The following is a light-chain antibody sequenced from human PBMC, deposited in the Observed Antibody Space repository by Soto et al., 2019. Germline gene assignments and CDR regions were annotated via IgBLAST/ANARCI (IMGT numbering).Light chain of an antibody. CDR1: SSDVGKYSY. CDR2: EVS. J-gene: IGLJ3*02. CDR3: SSFTTSSTWV. V-gene: IGLV2-14*01. Sequence: QAVVTQPASVSGSPGQSIAISCTGTSSDVGKYSYVSWFQQYPGNAPKLMIYEVSNRPSGVSNRFSGSKSGNTASLTISGLQGEDEADYYCSSFTTSSTWVFGGGTKVTVL.